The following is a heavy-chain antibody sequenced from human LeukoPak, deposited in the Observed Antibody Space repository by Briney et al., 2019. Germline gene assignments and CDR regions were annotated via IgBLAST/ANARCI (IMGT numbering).Heavy chain of an antibody. V-gene: IGHV4-38-2*02. CDR1: GYSISSGYY. CDR2: IYHSGST. Sequence: PSETLSLTCTVSGYSISSGYYWGWIRQPPGKGLEWIGSIYHSGSTYYNPSLKSRVTISVDTSKNQFSLKLSSVTAADTAVYYCASQRVVDIHTWGQGTLVTVSS. J-gene: IGHJ5*02. CDR3: ASQRVVDIHT. D-gene: IGHD2-2*03.